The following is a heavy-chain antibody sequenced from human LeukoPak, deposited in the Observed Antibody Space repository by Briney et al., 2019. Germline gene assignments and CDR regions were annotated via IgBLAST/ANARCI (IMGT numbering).Heavy chain of an antibody. CDR1: GGSISSSSYY. CDR3: ASPRGYYGSGSGHVFDI. Sequence: KPSETLSLTCTVSGGSISSSSYYWGWIRQPPGKGLEWIGSIYYSGSTYYNPSLKSRVTISVHTSKNQFSLKLNSVTAADTAVYYCASPRGYYGSGSGHVFDIWGQGTMVTVSS. V-gene: IGHV4-39*01. J-gene: IGHJ3*02. D-gene: IGHD3-10*01. CDR2: IYYSGST.